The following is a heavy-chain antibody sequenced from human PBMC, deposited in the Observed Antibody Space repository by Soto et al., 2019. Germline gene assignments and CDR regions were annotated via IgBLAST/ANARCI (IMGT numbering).Heavy chain of an antibody. V-gene: IGHV3-23*01. D-gene: IGHD3-3*01. Sequence: GGSLRLSCAASGFTFNSYAMSWVRQAPGKGLGWVSTISGSGGSTYNADSVKGRFTISRDNSKNTLYLQMSSLRAEDTAVYYCAKGGPSYYDFWSGYHTDYWGQGTLVTVSS. CDR3: AKGGPSYYDFWSGYHTDY. J-gene: IGHJ4*02. CDR2: ISGSGGST. CDR1: GFTFNSYA.